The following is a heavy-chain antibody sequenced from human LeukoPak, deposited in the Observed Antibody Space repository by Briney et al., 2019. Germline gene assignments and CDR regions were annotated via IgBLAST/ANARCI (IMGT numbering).Heavy chain of an antibody. CDR3: ARDSTRSAFDI. Sequence: GGSLRLSCAASDFNVRGNDMTWVRQAAGKGLKWVSVIKSGGGTYYADSVKGRFTISRDNPKNALYLQMNSLRAEDTAIYYCARDSTRSAFDIWGQGTMVTASS. CDR2: IKSGGGT. J-gene: IGHJ3*02. V-gene: IGHV3-53*01. CDR1: DFNVRGND.